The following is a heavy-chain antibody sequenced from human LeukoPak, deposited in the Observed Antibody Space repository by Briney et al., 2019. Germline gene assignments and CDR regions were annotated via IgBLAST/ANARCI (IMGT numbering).Heavy chain of an antibody. D-gene: IGHD1-1*01. CDR3: AKGTGDTGYYFDY. Sequence: PGGSLRLSCAASGFFFSSYAMNWVRQAPGKGLEWVSGILVGGEIYYADSVKGRFTISRDNSENTLYLQLSGLRAEDTAVYYCAKGTGDTGYYFDYWGQGTLVTVSS. V-gene: IGHV3-23*01. CDR1: GFFFSSYA. CDR2: ILVGGEI. J-gene: IGHJ4*02.